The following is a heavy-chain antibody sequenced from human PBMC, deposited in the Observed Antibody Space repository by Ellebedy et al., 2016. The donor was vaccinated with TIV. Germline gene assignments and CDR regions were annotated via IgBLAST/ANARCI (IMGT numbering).Heavy chain of an antibody. D-gene: IGHD2-15*01. J-gene: IGHJ6*02. CDR2: IDYSGST. CDR3: ARDGVDGMDV. V-gene: IGHV4-59*02. CDR1: GGSVRGYY. Sequence: PGGSLRLSCTVSGGSVRGYYWTWIRQSPGKGLEWIGNIDYSGSTKYNPSVKSRVTISVDRSRNQLSLKLRSTSAADTAVYYCARDGVDGMDVWGQGTLVTVSS.